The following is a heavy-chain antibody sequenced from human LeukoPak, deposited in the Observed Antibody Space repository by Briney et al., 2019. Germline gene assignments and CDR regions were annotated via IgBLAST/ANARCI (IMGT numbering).Heavy chain of an antibody. Sequence: PGGSLRLSCAASGFTFSSYGMHWVRQAPGKGLEWVAVISYDGSNKYYADSVKGRFTISRDNSKNTLYLQMNSLRAEDTAVYYCARDPTGSYYRYNYFDYWGQGTLVTVSS. CDR2: ISYDGSNK. V-gene: IGHV3-30*19. CDR3: ARDPTGSYYRYNYFDY. CDR1: GFTFSSYG. D-gene: IGHD1-26*01. J-gene: IGHJ4*02.